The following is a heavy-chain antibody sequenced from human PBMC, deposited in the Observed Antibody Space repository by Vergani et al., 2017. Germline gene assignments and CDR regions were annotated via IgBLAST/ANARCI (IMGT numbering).Heavy chain of an antibody. J-gene: IGHJ2*01. CDR2: VSNHGNIT. V-gene: IGHV3-30*03. CDR3: VRLPRGPWNFDL. Sequence: QVQLVESGGDVVKPGGSLRLSCAASGFTFRNIGIHWVRQAPGKGLEWIAVVSNHGNITYYADSVKGRFTLSRDNSKNMVYLQMSSLRADDTAVYYWVRLPRGPWNFDLWGRGTLITVSS. CDR1: GFTFRNIG.